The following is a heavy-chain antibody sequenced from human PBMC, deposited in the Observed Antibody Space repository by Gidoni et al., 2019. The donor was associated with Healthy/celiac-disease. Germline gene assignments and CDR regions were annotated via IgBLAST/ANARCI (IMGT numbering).Heavy chain of an antibody. CDR2: ISPGDSDT. CDR1: GYSFTSYW. Sequence: EVQLVQSGAEVKKPGESLKISCKGSGYSFTSYWIGWVRQMPGKGLEWMGIISPGDSDTRYSPSFQGQVTISADKSISTAYLQWSSLKASDTAMYYCARRSYYDSSGYYYFDYWGQGTLVTVSS. CDR3: ARRSYYDSSGYYYFDY. J-gene: IGHJ4*02. D-gene: IGHD3-22*01. V-gene: IGHV5-51*01.